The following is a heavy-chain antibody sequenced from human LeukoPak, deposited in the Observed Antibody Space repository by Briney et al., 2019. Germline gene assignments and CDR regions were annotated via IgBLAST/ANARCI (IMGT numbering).Heavy chain of an antibody. Sequence: GGSLRLSCAVSGFTFSSYGMHWVRQAPAKGREWVAFIRYDGSSKYYADSVKGRFTISRDNSKTTLYLQMNTLRAEDTAVYFWAKDTSSGDYGDKWGQGTLVTVSS. D-gene: IGHD4-17*01. CDR1: GFTFSSYG. CDR3: AKDTSSGDYGDK. V-gene: IGHV3-30*02. J-gene: IGHJ4*02. CDR2: IRYDGSSK.